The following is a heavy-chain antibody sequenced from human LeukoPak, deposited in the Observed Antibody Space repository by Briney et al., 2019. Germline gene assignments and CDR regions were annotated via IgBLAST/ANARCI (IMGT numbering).Heavy chain of an antibody. D-gene: IGHD6-13*01. CDR3: AREYPTDSSSWHRYFDY. CDR2: ISYDGSNK. Sequence: PGGSLRLSCAASGFTFSSYAMHWVHQAPGKGLEWVAVISYDGSNKYYADSVKGRFTISRDNSKNTLYLQMNSLRAEDTAVYYCAREYPTDSSSWHRYFDYWGQGTLVTVSS. J-gene: IGHJ4*02. CDR1: GFTFSSYA. V-gene: IGHV3-30-3*01.